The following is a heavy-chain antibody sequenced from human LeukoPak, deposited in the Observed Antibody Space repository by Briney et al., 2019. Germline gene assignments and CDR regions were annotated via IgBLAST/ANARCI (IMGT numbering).Heavy chain of an antibody. CDR1: GYTFTSYY. V-gene: IGHV1-46*01. CDR3: ARDDYSNPNWFDP. D-gene: IGHD4-11*01. Sequence: GASVKVSCRAFGYTFTSYYMHWVRQAPGQGLEWMGIINPSGGSTSYAQKFQGRVTMTRDTSTSTVYMELSSLRSEDTAVYYCARDDYSNPNWFDPWGQGTLVTVSS. J-gene: IGHJ5*02. CDR2: INPSGGST.